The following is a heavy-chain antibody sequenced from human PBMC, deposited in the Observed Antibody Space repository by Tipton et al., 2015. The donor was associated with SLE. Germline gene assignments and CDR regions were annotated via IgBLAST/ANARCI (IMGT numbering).Heavy chain of an antibody. V-gene: IGHV4-34*01. J-gene: IGHJ6*03. CDR2: INHSGST. CDR1: GGSFSGYY. Sequence: TLSLTCAVYGGSFSGYYWSWIRQPPGKGLEWIGEINHSGSTNYNPSLKSRVTISVDTSKNQFSLKLSPVTAADTAVYYWARGRVAAVYYYYYYYMDVWGKGTTVTVSS. CDR3: ARGRVAAVYYYYYYYMDV. D-gene: IGHD6-13*01.